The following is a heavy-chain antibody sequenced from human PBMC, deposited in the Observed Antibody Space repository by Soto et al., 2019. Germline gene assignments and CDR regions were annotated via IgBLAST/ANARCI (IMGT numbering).Heavy chain of an antibody. Sequence: PEGSLRLSCAASGFTVGSNYMSWVRQAPGKGLEWVSVIYTAGSTHYADSVKGRFTISRDNSKNTLYLQMNSLRAEDTAVYYCARDTFYGMDVWGQGTTVTVSS. CDR3: ARDTFYGMDV. CDR2: IYTAGST. J-gene: IGHJ6*02. D-gene: IGHD3-16*01. CDR1: GFTVGSNY. V-gene: IGHV3-66*01.